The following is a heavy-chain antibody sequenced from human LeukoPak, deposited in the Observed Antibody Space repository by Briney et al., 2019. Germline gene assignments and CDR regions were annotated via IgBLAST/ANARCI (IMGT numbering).Heavy chain of an antibody. CDR3: ARDRGDDSDDRGESFFLDAFDI. CDR2: IYYSGST. Sequence: SETLSLTCTVSGGSISSSSYYWGWIRQPPGKGLEWIGNIYYSGSTYYNPSLKSRVTILVDTSKNQFSLKLSSVTAADTAVYYCARDRGDDSDDRGESFFLDAFDIWGQGTTVTVSS. CDR1: GGSISSSSYY. V-gene: IGHV4-39*07. J-gene: IGHJ3*02. D-gene: IGHD1-26*01.